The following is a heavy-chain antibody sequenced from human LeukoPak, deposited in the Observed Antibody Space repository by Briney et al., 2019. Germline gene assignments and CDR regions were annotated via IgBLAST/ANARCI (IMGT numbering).Heavy chain of an antibody. CDR2: ISWNSGSI. CDR3: AKGDYYDSSGSALDY. J-gene: IGHJ4*02. D-gene: IGHD3-22*01. CDR1: GFTFDDYA. Sequence: GGSLRLSCAASGFTFDDYAMHWVRQAPGKGLEWVSGISWNSGSIGYADSVKGRFTISRDNAKNSLYLQMNSLRAEDTALYYCAKGDYYDSSGSALDYWGQGTLVTVSS. V-gene: IGHV3-9*01.